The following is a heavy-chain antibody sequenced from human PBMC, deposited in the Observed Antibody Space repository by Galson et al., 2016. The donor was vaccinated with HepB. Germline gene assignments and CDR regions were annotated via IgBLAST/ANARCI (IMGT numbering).Heavy chain of an antibody. D-gene: IGHD2/OR15-2a*01. Sequence: SETLSLTCAVSGDSITSSNWWNWVRQPPGKGLEWIGEIYHSGSTNYNPSLKSRVTISVDNFKNQFSLKLTSVTAADTAVYYCARNGFYCLDYWGQGILVTVSS. CDR3: ARNGFYCLDY. CDR1: GDSITSSNW. J-gene: IGHJ4*02. CDR2: IYHSGST. V-gene: IGHV4-4*02.